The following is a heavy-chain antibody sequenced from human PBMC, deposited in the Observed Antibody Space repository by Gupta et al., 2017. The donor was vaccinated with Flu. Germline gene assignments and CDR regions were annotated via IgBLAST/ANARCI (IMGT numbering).Heavy chain of an antibody. CDR3: AKSTSTWNTYSYYHGMDV. CDR1: GFKFRDFA. J-gene: IGHJ6*02. V-gene: IGHV3-30*18. D-gene: IGHD1/OR15-1a*01. Sequence: QVQLVESGGGVAQPGGSLRLSCFASGFKFRDFAMHWFRPAPGKGLEWVAAVSYSGDNKYYVDAVRGRFTISRDNSNNMVYLQMNNLRAEDSAIYYCAKSTSTWNTYSYYHGMDVWGHGTTVSVSS. CDR2: VSYSGDNK.